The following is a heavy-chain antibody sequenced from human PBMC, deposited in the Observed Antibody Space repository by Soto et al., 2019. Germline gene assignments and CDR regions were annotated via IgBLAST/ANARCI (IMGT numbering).Heavy chain of an antibody. CDR1: GYTCPNNV. CDR3: ARDPIWTYTWNYARLNYLDP. J-gene: IGHJ5*02. Sequence: ASVKVSCKDSGYTCPNNVSHWLRQGPGQTRECMGWIHSAKGNTKYSQKFEARVTLTRDTAASTAYMELNSLRSDDTAVYYCARDPIWTYTWNYARLNYLDPWGQGTLVTVST. V-gene: IGHV1-3*04. D-gene: IGHD1-7*01. CDR2: IHSAKGNT.